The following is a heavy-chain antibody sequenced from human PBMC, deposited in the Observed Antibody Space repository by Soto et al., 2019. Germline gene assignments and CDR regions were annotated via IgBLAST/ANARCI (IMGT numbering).Heavy chain of an antibody. J-gene: IGHJ6*02. V-gene: IGHV3-30-3*01. CDR2: ISYDENKR. CDR1: GFTFRSYA. Sequence: QVQLVESGGGVVQPGRSLRLSCAASGFTFRSYAMHWVRQAPGKGLEWVAVISYDENKRYYTDSVKGRFTISRDTSKNTRYLQVNSLRAEDTAVYYCARVVDYYDPYYYYGRDVWGRGTTVTVSS. D-gene: IGHD3-22*01. CDR3: ARVVDYYDPYYYYGRDV.